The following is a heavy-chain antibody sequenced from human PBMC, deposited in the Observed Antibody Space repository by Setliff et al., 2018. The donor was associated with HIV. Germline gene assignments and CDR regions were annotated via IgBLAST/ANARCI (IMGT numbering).Heavy chain of an antibody. CDR2: INPSGGRT. J-gene: IGHJ4*02. CDR1: GYTFTSHY. V-gene: IGHV1-46*01. D-gene: IGHD4-17*01. Sequence: ASVKVSCKASGYTFTSHYMHWVRQAPGQGLEWMGIINPSGGRTTYAQKVQGRVTMTRDTSTSTVYMELSSLRSEDTAVYYCARGDYGDYRVPYFFDYWGQGTLVTVSS. CDR3: ARGDYGDYRVPYFFDY.